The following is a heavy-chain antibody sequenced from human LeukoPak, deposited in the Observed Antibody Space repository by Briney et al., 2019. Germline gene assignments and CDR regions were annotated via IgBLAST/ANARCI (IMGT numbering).Heavy chain of an antibody. CDR1: GFTFSSYS. D-gene: IGHD3-10*01. Sequence: GGPLRLSCAASGFTFSSYSMNWVRQAPGKGLEWVSHISRSSSVYYADSVKGRFTISRDNAKNSLYLQMNSLRDEDTAVYYCARSITMIRGAYLPNDYWGQGTLVTPSA. CDR2: ISRSSSV. J-gene: IGHJ4*02. V-gene: IGHV3-48*02. CDR3: ARSITMIRGAYLPNDY.